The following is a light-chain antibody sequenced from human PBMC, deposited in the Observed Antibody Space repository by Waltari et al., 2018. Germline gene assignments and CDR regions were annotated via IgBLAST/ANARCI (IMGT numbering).Light chain of an antibody. J-gene: IGLJ2*01. Sequence: QSALTQPPSVSGAPRPRVTISCSWTSSNIGDSALNCYQQLPGKPPNLVIYYDDLVPSGVSDRFSGSKSGSSASLAISGLQSEDEAVYFCAAWDISLNNLLFGGGTKLTVL. V-gene: IGLV1-36*01. CDR2: YDD. CDR1: SSNIGDSA. CDR3: AAWDISLNNLL.